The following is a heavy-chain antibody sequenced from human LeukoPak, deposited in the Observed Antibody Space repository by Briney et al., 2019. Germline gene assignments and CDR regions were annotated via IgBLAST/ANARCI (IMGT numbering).Heavy chain of an antibody. V-gene: IGHV1-2*02. D-gene: IGHD5-12*01. CDR2: INPNSGGT. CDR3: ARTLQPGHSGYVPFDY. J-gene: IGHJ4*02. Sequence: GASVKVSCKASGYTFTGYYMHWVRQAPGQGLEWMGWINPNSGGTNYAQKFQGRVTMTRDTSISTAYMELSRLRSDDTAVYYCARTLQPGHSGYVPFDYWGQGTLVTVSS. CDR1: GYTFTGYY.